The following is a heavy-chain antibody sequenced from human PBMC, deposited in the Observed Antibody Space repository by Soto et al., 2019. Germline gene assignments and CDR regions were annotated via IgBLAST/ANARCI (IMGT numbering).Heavy chain of an antibody. Sequence: QVQLVQSGAEVKKPGASVKVSCKASGYTFTSYYMHWVRQAPGQGLEWMGIINPSGGSTSYAQKFQGRVTMTRDTSTSTVYMELSSLRSEDTAVDYCARAGEGYYFDYWGQGTLVTVSS. CDR1: GYTFTSYY. D-gene: IGHD1-1*01. J-gene: IGHJ4*02. V-gene: IGHV1-46*01. CDR3: ARAGEGYYFDY. CDR2: INPSGGST.